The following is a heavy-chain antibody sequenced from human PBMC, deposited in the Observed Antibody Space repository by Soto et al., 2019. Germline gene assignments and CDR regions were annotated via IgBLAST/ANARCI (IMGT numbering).Heavy chain of an antibody. J-gene: IGHJ4*02. Sequence: GGSLRLSCAASGFTFSSYAMSWVRQAPGKGLEWVSAISGSGGSTYYADSVKGRFTISRDNSKNTLYLQMNSLRAEDTAVCYCAKDLEYSSSWPNYYFDYWGQGNLVTVSS. CDR3: AKDLEYSSSWPNYYFDY. D-gene: IGHD6-13*01. V-gene: IGHV3-23*01. CDR1: GFTFSSYA. CDR2: ISGSGGST.